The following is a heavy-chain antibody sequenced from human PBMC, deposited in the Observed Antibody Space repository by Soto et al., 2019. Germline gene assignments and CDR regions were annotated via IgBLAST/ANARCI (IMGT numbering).Heavy chain of an antibody. CDR3: ARLVAVAGTAYYYYGMDV. CDR2: IYYSGST. J-gene: IGHJ6*02. D-gene: IGHD6-19*01. CDR1: GGSISSSSYY. V-gene: IGHV4-39*01. Sequence: SETLSLTCTVSGGSISSSSYYWGWIRQPPGKGLEWIGSIYYSGSTYYNPSLKSRVTISVDTSKNQFSLKLSSVTAADTAVYYCARLVAVAGTAYYYYGMDVWGQGTTVTVSS.